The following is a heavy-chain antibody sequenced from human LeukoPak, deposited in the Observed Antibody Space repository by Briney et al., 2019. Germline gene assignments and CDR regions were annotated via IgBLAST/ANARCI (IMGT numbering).Heavy chain of an antibody. J-gene: IGHJ4*02. CDR3: ARAPYSSGSDY. CDR1: GFTFSSYG. V-gene: IGHV3-21*01. D-gene: IGHD6-19*01. CDR2: ISSSNYI. Sequence: GGSLRLSCAASGFTFSSYGMHWVRQAPGKGLEWVSSISSSNYIYYADSVKGRFTISRDNAKNSLYLQMNSLRAEDTAVYYCARAPYSSGSDYWGQGTLVSVSS.